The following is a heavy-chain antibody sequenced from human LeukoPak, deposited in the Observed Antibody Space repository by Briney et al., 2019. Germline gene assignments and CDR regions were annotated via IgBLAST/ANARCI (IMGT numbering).Heavy chain of an antibody. CDR3: AKSGGWLQYNYYYMDV. CDR2: ISGSGGST. D-gene: IGHD5-24*01. J-gene: IGHJ6*03. V-gene: IGHV3-23*01. Sequence: GGSLRLSCAASGFTFSSYAMSWVRQAPGKGLEWVSAISGSGGSTYYGDSVKGRFTISRDNSKNTLYLQMDSLRAEDTAGYYCAKSGGWLQYNYYYMDVWGKGTTVTVSS. CDR1: GFTFSSYA.